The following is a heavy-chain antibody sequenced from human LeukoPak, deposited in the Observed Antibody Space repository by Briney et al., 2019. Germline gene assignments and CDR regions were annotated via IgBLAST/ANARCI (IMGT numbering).Heavy chain of an antibody. CDR1: GYTFTGYY. J-gene: IGHJ3*02. CDR3: ARGHYNYYDSSGYYYKFGLLI. CDR2: INPNSGGT. V-gene: IGHV1-2*02. Sequence: GASVKVSCKASGYTFTGYYMHWVRQAPGQGLEWMGWINPNSGGTNYAQKFQGRVTMTRDTSISTAYMELSRLRSDDTAVYYCARGHYNYYDSSGYYYKFGLLIWGQGTMVTVSS. D-gene: IGHD3-22*01.